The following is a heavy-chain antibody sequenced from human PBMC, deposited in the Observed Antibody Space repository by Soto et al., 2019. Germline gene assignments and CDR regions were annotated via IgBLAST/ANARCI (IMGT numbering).Heavy chain of an antibody. CDR2: IDPSDSYT. CDR1: GYRFTNYW. CDR3: GRHPHVRGATTWHFQS. D-gene: IGHD3-10*02. Sequence: LGESLKISCQGSGYRFTNYWIGWVRQMPGKGLEWVGRIDPSDSYTSYSPSLEGHVTISLDKSTSTVYLQWSSLKASDTAMYYWGRHPHVRGATTWHFQSWGQGTLVTVSS. V-gene: IGHV5-10-1*01. J-gene: IGHJ1*01.